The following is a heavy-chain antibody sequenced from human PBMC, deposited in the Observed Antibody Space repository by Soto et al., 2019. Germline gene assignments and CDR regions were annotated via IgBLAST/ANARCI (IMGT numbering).Heavy chain of an antibody. CDR1: SVSNAW. Sequence: SVSNAWMNWVRQAPGKGLEWVGHIKSKTDGGTTDYATPVKGRFTISRDDSKNTLYLQMNSLKTEDTTVYYCTTDPHIVQNARFDPWGQGTLVTVTS. V-gene: IGHV3-15*07. D-gene: IGHD2-8*01. CDR3: TTDPHIVQNARFDP. J-gene: IGHJ5*02. CDR2: IKSKTDGGTT.